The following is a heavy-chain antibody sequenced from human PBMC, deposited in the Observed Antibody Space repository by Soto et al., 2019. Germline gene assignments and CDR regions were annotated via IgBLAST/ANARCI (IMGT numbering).Heavy chain of an antibody. V-gene: IGHV1-18*01. CDR1: GYTFTTYG. CDR3: ARVRPRTKQVLGGYYYGMDV. CDR2: ISAYNGNT. D-gene: IGHD3-16*01. Sequence: QVQLVQSGAEVKKPGASVKVSCKASGYTFTTYGISWVRQAPGQGLEWMGWISAYNGNTNYAQKLQGRVTMTTDTSTSTAYMELRSLGSDDTAVYYCARVRPRTKQVLGGYYYGMDVWGPGTTVTVSS. J-gene: IGHJ6*02.